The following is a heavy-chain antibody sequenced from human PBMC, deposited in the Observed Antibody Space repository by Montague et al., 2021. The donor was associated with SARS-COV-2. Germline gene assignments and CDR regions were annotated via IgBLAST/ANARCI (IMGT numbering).Heavy chain of an antibody. CDR1: GFTFSSYG. J-gene: IGHJ6*02. V-gene: IGHV3-33*01. Sequence: SLRLSCAASGFTFSSYGMHWVRQAPGKGLEWVAVIWYDGSNKYYADSVEGRFTISRDNSKNTLYLQMNSLRAEDTAVYYCASQASYYYGMDVWGQGTTVTVSS. CDR3: ASQASYYYGMDV. CDR2: IWYDGSNK.